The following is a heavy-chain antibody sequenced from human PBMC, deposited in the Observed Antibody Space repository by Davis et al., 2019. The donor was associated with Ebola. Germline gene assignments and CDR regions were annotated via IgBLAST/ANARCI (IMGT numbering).Heavy chain of an antibody. J-gene: IGHJ4*02. Sequence: GGSPRLSCAASGFTFNIFDMHWVRQAPGRGLEWVAFVRSHGSDDHYADSVKGRFTISRDNSKNTLYLQMNSLRPEDTAVYYCARDSDDYSFDYWGQGTLVTVSS. D-gene: IGHD4-11*01. CDR2: VRSHGSDD. CDR1: GFTFNIFD. V-gene: IGHV3-30*02. CDR3: ARDSDDYSFDY.